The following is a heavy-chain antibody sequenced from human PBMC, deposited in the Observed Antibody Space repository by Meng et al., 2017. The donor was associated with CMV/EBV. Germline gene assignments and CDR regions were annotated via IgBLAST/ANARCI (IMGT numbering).Heavy chain of an antibody. CDR3: ARGDSFWSGYY. CDR1: GGTFSSYP. Sequence: SVKVSCKASGGTFSSYPISWVRQAPGQGLEWMGRIIPILGIANYAQKFQGRVTITADKSTSTAYMELSRLRSEDTAVYYCARGDSFWSGYYWGQGTLVTVSS. V-gene: IGHV1-69*04. D-gene: IGHD3-3*01. CDR2: IIPILGIA. J-gene: IGHJ4*02.